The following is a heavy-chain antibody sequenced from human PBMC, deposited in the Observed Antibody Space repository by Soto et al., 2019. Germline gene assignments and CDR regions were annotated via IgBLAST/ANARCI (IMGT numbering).Heavy chain of an antibody. J-gene: IGHJ6*02. CDR3: ARHGLGYYGLDV. Sequence: EVQLVESGGGLVKPGGSLRLSCAASGFTFGDHWMTWVRQAPGKGLEWVANITQDGGGKYYLDSVKGRFTISRDNAENSLYLQMNSLRAEDTAVYYCARHGLGYYGLDVWGQGTTVTVSS. CDR2: ITQDGGGK. CDR1: GFTFGDHW. V-gene: IGHV3-7*05.